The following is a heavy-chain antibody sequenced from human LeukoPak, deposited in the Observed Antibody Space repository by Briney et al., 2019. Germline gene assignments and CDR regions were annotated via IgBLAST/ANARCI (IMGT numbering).Heavy chain of an antibody. CDR2: IYYSGST. V-gene: IGHV4-59*01. J-gene: IGHJ5*02. Sequence: SETLSPTCTVSGGSISSYYWSWIRQPPGKGLEWIGYIYYSGSTNYNPSLKSRVTISVDTSKNQFSLKLSSVTAADTAVYYCARETVAGKNWFDPWGQGTLVTVSS. D-gene: IGHD6-19*01. CDR1: GGSISSYY. CDR3: ARETVAGKNWFDP.